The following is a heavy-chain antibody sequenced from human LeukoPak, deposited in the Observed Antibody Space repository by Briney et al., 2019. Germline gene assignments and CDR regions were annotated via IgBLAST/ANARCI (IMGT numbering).Heavy chain of an antibody. CDR2: INPNSGGT. CDR1: GYTFNGYY. CDR3: AREESGYSYGPSFDY. Sequence: ASVKVSCKASGYTFNGYYMHWVRQAPGQGLEWMGWINPNSGGTNYAQKFQGRVTLTRDTSISTAYMDLSRLRSDDTAVYYCAREESGYSYGPSFDYWGQGTLVTVSS. V-gene: IGHV1-2*02. J-gene: IGHJ4*02. D-gene: IGHD5-18*01.